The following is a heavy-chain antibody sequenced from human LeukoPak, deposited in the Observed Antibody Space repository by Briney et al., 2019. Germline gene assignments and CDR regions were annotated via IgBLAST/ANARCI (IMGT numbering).Heavy chain of an antibody. J-gene: IGHJ4*02. CDR3: ARVSHGDYYFDY. D-gene: IGHD4-17*01. V-gene: IGHV4-31*03. CDR1: GGSISSGGYY. CDR2: IYYSGST. Sequence: SQTLSLTCTVSGGSISSGGYYWSWIRQHPGKGLEWIGYIYYSGSTYYNPSLKSRVTISVDTSKNQFSLELSSVTAADTAVYYCARVSHGDYYFDYWGQGTLVTVPS.